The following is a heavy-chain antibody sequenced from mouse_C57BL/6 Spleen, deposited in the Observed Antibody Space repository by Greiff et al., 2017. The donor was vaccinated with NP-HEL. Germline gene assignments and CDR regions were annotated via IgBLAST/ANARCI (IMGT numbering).Heavy chain of an antibody. CDR3: TDHANWDPYFDY. CDR2: IRLKSDNYAT. D-gene: IGHD4-1*01. J-gene: IGHJ2*01. Sequence: EVKLEESGGGLVQPGGSMKLSCVASGFTFSNYWMNWVRQSPEKGLEWVAQIRLKSDNYATHYAESVKGRFTISRDDSKSSVYLQMNNLRAEDTGIYYCTDHANWDPYFDYWGQGTTLTVSS. V-gene: IGHV6-3*01. CDR1: GFTFSNYW.